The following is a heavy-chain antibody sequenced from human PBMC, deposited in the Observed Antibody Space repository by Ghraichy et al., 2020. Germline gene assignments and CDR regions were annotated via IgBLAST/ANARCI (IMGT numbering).Heavy chain of an antibody. CDR3: ARGSLPGYSLDY. Sequence: TLSLTCAVYGGSFSGYYWSWIRQPPGKGLEWIGEINHSGSTNYNPSLKSRVTISVDTSKNQFSLKLSSVTAADTAVYYCARGSLPGYSLDYWGQGTLVTVSS. D-gene: IGHD5-18*01. J-gene: IGHJ4*02. CDR1: GGSFSGYY. CDR2: INHSGST. V-gene: IGHV4-34*01.